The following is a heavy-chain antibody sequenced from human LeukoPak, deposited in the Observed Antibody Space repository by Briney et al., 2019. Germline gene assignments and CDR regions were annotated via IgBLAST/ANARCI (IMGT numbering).Heavy chain of an antibody. J-gene: IGHJ4*02. V-gene: IGHV3-23*01. D-gene: IGHD2-8*01. CDR3: AKDYNGPFDY. Sequence: GGSLRLSCAASGFTFNNYAMSWVRQAPGKGLEWVSTISGSGDNTHYADSVKGRFAISRDNSKNTLYLQMNSLRAEDTAVYYCAKDYNGPFDYWGQGTLVTVSS. CDR1: GFTFNNYA. CDR2: ISGSGDNT.